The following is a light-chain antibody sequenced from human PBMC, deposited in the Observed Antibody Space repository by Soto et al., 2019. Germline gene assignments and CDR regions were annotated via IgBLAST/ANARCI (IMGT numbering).Light chain of an antibody. CDR1: SSDVGGYNY. CDR2: DVS. V-gene: IGLV2-14*03. CDR3: SSYTSSSTPHVV. Sequence: QSALTQPASVSGSPGQSITISCTGTSSDVGGYNYVSWYQHHPGKAPKLMIYDVSYRPSGVSNRFSGSKSGNTASLTISGLQAEDEADYCCSSYTSSSTPHVVFGGGTLLTVL. J-gene: IGLJ2*01.